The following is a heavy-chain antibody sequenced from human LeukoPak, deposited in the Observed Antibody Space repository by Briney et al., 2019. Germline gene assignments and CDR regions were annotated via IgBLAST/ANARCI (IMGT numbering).Heavy chain of an antibody. D-gene: IGHD3-22*01. CDR1: GFSVSGNY. CDR2: IYSGGAT. V-gene: IGHV3-53*04. J-gene: IGHJ3*02. CDR3: VRWKMEGKVVDVFDI. Sequence: GGSLRLSCAASGFSVSGNYMSWVRQAPGKGLEWVSAIYSGGATYYADSVKGRFTMSRHTSKNTLDLQMNSLRVEDTAVYYCVRWKMEGKVVDVFDIWGQGTRVTVSS.